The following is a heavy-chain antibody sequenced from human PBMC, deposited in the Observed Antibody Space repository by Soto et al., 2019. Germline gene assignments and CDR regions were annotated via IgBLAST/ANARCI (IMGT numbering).Heavy chain of an antibody. CDR1: GFTFGDYA. V-gene: IGHV3-49*03. Sequence: GGSLRLSCTASGFTFGDYAMSWFRQAPGKGLEWVGFIRSKAYGGTTEYAASVKGRFTISRDDSKSIAYLQMNSLKTEDTAVYYCTSINYGDDSPANYYYYYGMDGWGQGNTVTFSS. D-gene: IGHD4-17*01. J-gene: IGHJ6*02. CDR3: TSINYGDDSPANYYYYYGMDG. CDR2: IRSKAYGGTT.